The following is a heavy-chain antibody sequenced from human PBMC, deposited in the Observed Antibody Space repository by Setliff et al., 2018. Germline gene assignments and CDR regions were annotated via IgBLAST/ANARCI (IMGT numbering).Heavy chain of an antibody. CDR2: ISSSNKYI. CDR3: ARAVVGYGDLYYFDC. J-gene: IGHJ4*02. D-gene: IGHD4-17*01. V-gene: IGHV3-21*04. Sequence: GSLRLSCAASGFTFSDYSMNWVRQAPGKGLEWVSTISSSNKYIYYAGSVKGRFIISRDNAKNSLHLQMDSLRAEDAAFYYCARAVVGYGDLYYFDCWGQGTLVTVSS. CDR1: GFTFSDYS.